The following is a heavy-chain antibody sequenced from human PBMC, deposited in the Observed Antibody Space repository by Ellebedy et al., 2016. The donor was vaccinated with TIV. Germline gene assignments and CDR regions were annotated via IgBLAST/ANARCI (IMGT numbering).Heavy chain of an antibody. V-gene: IGHV3-53*01. CDR2: IYSGGNT. CDR1: GFIVSSNF. J-gene: IGHJ6*02. CDR3: ARDRSMDV. Sequence: GGSLRLSCAASGFIVSSNFMSWVRQAPGKGLEWVSVIYSGGNTYYADSVKGRFTISRDNSKNTLYLKMNSLRAEDTAVYYCARDRSMDVWGQGTTVTVSS.